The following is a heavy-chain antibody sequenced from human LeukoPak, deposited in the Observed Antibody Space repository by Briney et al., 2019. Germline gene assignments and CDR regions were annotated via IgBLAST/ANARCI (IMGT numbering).Heavy chain of an antibody. CDR1: GFTFSSYA. V-gene: IGHV3-23*01. CDR3: ATTRDYYDSSGLLEYFQH. CDR2: ISGSGGST. D-gene: IGHD3-22*01. Sequence: GGSLRLSCAASGFTFSSYAMSWVRQAPGKGLEWVSAISGSGGSTYYADSVKGRFTISRDNSKNTLYLQMNSLRAEDTAVYYCATTRDYYDSSGLLEYFQHWGQGTLVTVSS. J-gene: IGHJ1*01.